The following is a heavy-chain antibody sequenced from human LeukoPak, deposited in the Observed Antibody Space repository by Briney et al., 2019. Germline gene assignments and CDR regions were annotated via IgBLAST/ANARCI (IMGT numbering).Heavy chain of an antibody. CDR3: ARGLVIAAAGTNDY. Sequence: PSETLSLTCAVYGGSFSGYYWSWIRQPPGKGLEWIGEINHSGSTNYNPSLKSRVTISVDTSKNQFSLKLSSVTAADTAVHYCARGLVIAAAGTNDYWGQGTLVTVSS. J-gene: IGHJ4*02. CDR2: INHSGST. D-gene: IGHD6-13*01. CDR1: GGSFSGYY. V-gene: IGHV4-34*01.